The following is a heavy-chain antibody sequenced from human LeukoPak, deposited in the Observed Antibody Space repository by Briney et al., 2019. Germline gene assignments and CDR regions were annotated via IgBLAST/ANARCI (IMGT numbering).Heavy chain of an antibody. J-gene: IGHJ4*02. CDR1: GFTFSSYS. CDR2: ISSSSSYI. V-gene: IGHV3-21*01. D-gene: IGHD3-3*01. Sequence: GGSLRLSCAASGFTFSSYSMNWVRQAPGKGLEWVSSISSSSSYIYYADSVKGRFTISRENAKNTLYLQMNSLRAEDTAAYYCARDIGVVIFYWGQGNLVTVSS. CDR3: ARDIGVVIFY.